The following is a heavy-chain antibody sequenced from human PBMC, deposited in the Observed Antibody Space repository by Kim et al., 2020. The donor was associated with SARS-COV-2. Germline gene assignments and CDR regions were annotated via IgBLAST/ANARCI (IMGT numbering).Heavy chain of an antibody. J-gene: IGHJ6*02. CDR1: GFTVSSNY. CDR3: ARYSTYSPPFYYSGMDV. Sequence: GGSLRLSCAASGFTVSSNYMNWVRQAPGKGLEWVSVLYSGGNTNYADSVKGRFTVSRDDSKNTLYLQMNSLRAEDTAVYYCARYSTYSPPFYYSGMDVWGQGTTVTVSS. CDR2: LYSGGNT. V-gene: IGHV3-53*01. D-gene: IGHD2-21*01.